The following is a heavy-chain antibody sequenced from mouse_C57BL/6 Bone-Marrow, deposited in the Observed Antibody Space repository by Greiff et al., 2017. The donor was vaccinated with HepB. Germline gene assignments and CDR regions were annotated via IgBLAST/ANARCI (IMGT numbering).Heavy chain of an antibody. Sequence: VKLQESGPGLVQPSQSLSITCTVSGFSLTSYGVHWVRQSPGKGLEWLGVIWRGGSTDYNAAFMSRLCITKDNSKSQVFFKMNSLQADDTSISYCAKIPYDDYYFYAMDYWGQGTSVTVSS. D-gene: IGHD2-3*01. CDR2: IWRGGST. V-gene: IGHV2-5*01. CDR1: GFSLTSYG. CDR3: AKIPYDDYYFYAMDY. J-gene: IGHJ4*01.